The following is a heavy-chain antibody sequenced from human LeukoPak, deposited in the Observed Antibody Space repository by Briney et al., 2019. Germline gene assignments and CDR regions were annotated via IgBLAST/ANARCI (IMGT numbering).Heavy chain of an antibody. CDR3: ARDRLVGATAVFDI. CDR1: GFTFSSYS. CDR2: ISSSSSYI. D-gene: IGHD1-26*01. J-gene: IGHJ3*02. Sequence: GGSLRLSCAASGFTFSSYSMNWVRQAPGKGLEWVSSISSSSSYIYYADSVKGRFAISRDNAKNSLYLQMNSLRAEDTAVYYCARDRLVGATAVFDIWGQGTMVTVSS. V-gene: IGHV3-21*01.